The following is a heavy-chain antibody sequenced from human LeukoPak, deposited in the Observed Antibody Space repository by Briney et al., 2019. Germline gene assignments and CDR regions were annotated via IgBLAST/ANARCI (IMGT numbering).Heavy chain of an antibody. CDR1: GFTFSSYS. CDR2: ISSSSSYI. D-gene: IGHD7-27*01. V-gene: IGHV3-21*01. Sequence: GSLRLSCAASGFTFSSYSMNWVRQAPGKGLEWVSSISSSSSYIYYADSVKGRFTISRDNSKNTLYLQMNSLRAEDTAVYYCARTGAWSLDAFDIWGQGTMVTVSS. J-gene: IGHJ3*02. CDR3: ARTGAWSLDAFDI.